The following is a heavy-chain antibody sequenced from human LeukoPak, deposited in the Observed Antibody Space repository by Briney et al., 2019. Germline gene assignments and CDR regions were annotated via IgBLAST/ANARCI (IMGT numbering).Heavy chain of an antibody. CDR2: IWYDGSNI. Sequence: GGSLRLSCAASGFTFSSYGMHWVRQAPGKGLEWVAVIWYDGSNIYYADSVKGRFTISRDNSKNTLYLQMNSLRAEDTAVYYCSRSSGYDFHYWGQGTLVTVSS. J-gene: IGHJ4*02. CDR1: GFTFSSYG. D-gene: IGHD5-12*01. CDR3: SRSSGYDFHY. V-gene: IGHV3-33*01.